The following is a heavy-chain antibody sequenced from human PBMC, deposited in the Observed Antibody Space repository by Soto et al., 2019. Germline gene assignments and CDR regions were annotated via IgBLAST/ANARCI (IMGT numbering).Heavy chain of an antibody. V-gene: IGHV3-30*18. Sequence: GGSLRLSCVASGFTFSIYGIHWVRQAPGKGLEWVAVISYDGSNEYYADSVKGRFTISRDNSKNTLYLQMDSLRPEDTAVYYCAKEITVAGDFDYWGHGTLVTVSS. CDR2: ISYDGSNE. CDR1: GFTFSIYG. J-gene: IGHJ4*01. CDR3: AKEITVAGDFDY. D-gene: IGHD6-19*01.